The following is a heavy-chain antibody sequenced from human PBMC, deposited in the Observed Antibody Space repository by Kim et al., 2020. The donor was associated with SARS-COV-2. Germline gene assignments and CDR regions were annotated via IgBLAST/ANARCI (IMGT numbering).Heavy chain of an antibody. Sequence: GGSLRLSCAASGFTFSSYWMSWVRQAPGKGLEWVATIKKDGSEIYYADSVKGRFTISRDNAKNSLYLQMNSLRAEDTAVYYCAREPTKEGSYSSSWYFDYWGQGTLVTVSS. D-gene: IGHD6-13*01. CDR3: AREPTKEGSYSSSWYFDY. CDR2: IKKDGSEI. J-gene: IGHJ4*02. V-gene: IGHV3-7*01. CDR1: GFTFSSYW.